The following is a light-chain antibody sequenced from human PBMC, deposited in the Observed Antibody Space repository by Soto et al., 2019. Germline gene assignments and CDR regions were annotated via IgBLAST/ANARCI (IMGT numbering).Light chain of an antibody. CDR2: GAS. Sequence: DIQMTQSPSSLSASAGDKVTISCRAGQTIGTNLNWYQQRPGKAPKLLIFGASSLQSGGPSRFSGSGSGTDFTLTISGVHHEDLATYYCQHSYFSPTFGQGTKVEF. J-gene: IGKJ1*01. CDR3: QHSYFSPT. V-gene: IGKV1-39*01. CDR1: QTIGTN.